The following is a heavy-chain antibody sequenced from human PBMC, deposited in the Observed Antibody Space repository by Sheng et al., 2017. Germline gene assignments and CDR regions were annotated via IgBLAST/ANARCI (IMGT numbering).Heavy chain of an antibody. V-gene: IGHV3-74*03. Sequence: EVQLVESGGGLVQPGGSLRLSCAASGFTFSNYWMQWVRQAPGKGLVWVSHINADGTTTKYADSVKGRFTISRDNAKNTVYLQMNSLSAEDTAVYYCASDWSYAMDVWGQGTTVTVSS. CDR1: GFTFSNYW. CDR3: ASDWSYAMDV. J-gene: IGHJ6*02. CDR2: INADGTTT.